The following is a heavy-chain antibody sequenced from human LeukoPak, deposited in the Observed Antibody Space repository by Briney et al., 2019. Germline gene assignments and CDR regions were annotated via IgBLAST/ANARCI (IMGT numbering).Heavy chain of an antibody. Sequence: PSETLSLTCTVSGGSISSYYWSWIRQPAGKGLEWIGRIYTSGSTNYNPSLKSRVTMSVDTSKDQFSLKLSSVTAADTAVYYCAREAYFYDILTGYLDYWGQGTLVTVSS. D-gene: IGHD3-9*01. CDR2: IYTSGST. CDR1: GGSISSYY. J-gene: IGHJ4*02. CDR3: AREAYFYDILTGYLDY. V-gene: IGHV4-4*07.